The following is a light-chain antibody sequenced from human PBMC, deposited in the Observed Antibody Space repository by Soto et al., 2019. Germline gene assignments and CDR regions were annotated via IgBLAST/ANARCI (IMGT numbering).Light chain of an antibody. Sequence: IVLTQSPATLSLSPGERSTLSCRASQSVSSSYLAWYQQKPGQAPRLLIYAASTRATGIPIRFSGSGSGTDFSLTINSLQSDDFPLYYSQPSNKWLTFAGGTKVDI. V-gene: IGKV3D-7*01. CDR2: AAS. CDR3: QPSNKWLT. CDR1: QSVSSSY. J-gene: IGKJ4*01.